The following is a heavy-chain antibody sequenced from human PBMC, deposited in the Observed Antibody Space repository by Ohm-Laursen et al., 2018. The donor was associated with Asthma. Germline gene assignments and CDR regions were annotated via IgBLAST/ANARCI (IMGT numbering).Heavy chain of an antibody. V-gene: IGHV4-31*02. D-gene: IGHD5-24*01. CDR3: ARGRSPPGY. J-gene: IGHJ4*02. CDR2: IHYSGSN. CDR1: GGSISSGHYY. Sequence: SETLSLTCTVSGGSISSGHYYWTWIRQRPGKGLEWIGNIHYSGSNIYNPSLESRLSISVDTSKNQFSLNLSSVTAADTALYYCARGRSPPGYWGQGTLVTVSS.